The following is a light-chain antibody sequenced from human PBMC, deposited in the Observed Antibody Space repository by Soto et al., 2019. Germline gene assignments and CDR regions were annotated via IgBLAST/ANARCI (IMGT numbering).Light chain of an antibody. CDR3: SSYSSVSTYV. J-gene: IGLJ1*01. Sequence: QSVLTQPASLSGSPGQSITISCAGTSSDIGGSKYVSWYQQHPGKAPKLIISEVSSRPSGVSSRFSGSKSGNTASLTISGLQAEDEAEYYCSSYSSVSTYVFGTGTKVTVL. CDR1: SSDIGGSKY. CDR2: EVS. V-gene: IGLV2-14*01.